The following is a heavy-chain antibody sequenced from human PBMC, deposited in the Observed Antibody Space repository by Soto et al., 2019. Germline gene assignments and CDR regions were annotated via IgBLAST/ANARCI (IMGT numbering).Heavy chain of an antibody. CDR1: GFTFSDYY. Sequence: QVQLVESGGGLVKPGGSLRLSCAASGFTFSDYYMSWIRQAPGKGLEWVSYISSSGSTIYYADSVKGRFTISRDNAKNSLYLQMNSLRAEDTAVYYCARDLLVGLRRPLDYYYYGMDVWCQGTTVTVSS. CDR2: ISSSGSTI. CDR3: ARDLLVGLRRPLDYYYYGMDV. D-gene: IGHD6-6*01. J-gene: IGHJ6*02. V-gene: IGHV3-11*01.